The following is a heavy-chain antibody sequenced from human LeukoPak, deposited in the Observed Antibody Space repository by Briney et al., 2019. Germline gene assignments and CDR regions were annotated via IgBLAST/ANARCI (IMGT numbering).Heavy chain of an antibody. D-gene: IGHD4-11*01. CDR1: GFTFSSYA. V-gene: IGHV3-23*01. CDR2: ISGSGDST. CDR3: GKDRLGS. J-gene: IGHJ5*02. Sequence: GGSLRLSCVASGFTFSSYAMSWVRQAPGKGLEWVSAISGSGDSTYYADSVKGRFTTSRDNSKNTLYLQMNSPRAEDTAVYYCGKDRLGSWGQGTLVTVSS.